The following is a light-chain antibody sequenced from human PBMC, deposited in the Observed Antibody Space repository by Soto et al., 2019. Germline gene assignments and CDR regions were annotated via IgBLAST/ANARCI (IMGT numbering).Light chain of an antibody. J-gene: IGKJ5*01. CDR1: QSVLYSSNNKNY. CDR3: QQYYSSPIT. V-gene: IGKV4-1*01. CDR2: WAS. Sequence: DIVMTQSPDSLAVSLGERATINCKSSQSVLYSSNNKNYLAWYQQKPGQPPKLLIYWASTRESGVPDRFSGSGSGTEFTLTISSLQAEDVAAYYCQQYYSSPITFGQGTRLETK.